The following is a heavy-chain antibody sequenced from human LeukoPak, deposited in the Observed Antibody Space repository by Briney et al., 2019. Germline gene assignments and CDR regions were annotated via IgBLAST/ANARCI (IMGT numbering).Heavy chain of an antibody. V-gene: IGHV4-59*08. J-gene: IGHJ4*02. Sequence: SETLSLTCTVSGGSISSYSWSWIRQPPGKGLEWIGYIYYSGNTNYNPSLKTRVTISLDTAKNQFSLKLRSVTAADTAVYFCARVTLFRGAQIDSWGQGTLVTVSS. CDR1: GGSISSYS. D-gene: IGHD3-10*01. CDR3: ARVTLFRGAQIDS. CDR2: IYYSGNT.